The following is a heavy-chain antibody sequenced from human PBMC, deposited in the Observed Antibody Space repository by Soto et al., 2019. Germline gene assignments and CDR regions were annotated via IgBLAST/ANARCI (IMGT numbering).Heavy chain of an antibody. V-gene: IGHV1-46*01. CDR1: GYTFTSYY. D-gene: IGHD2-15*01. Sequence: GASVKVSCKASGYTFTSYYMHWVRQAPGQGLEWMGIINPSGGSTSYAQKFQGRVTMTRDTSTSTVYMELSSLRSEDTAVYYCASPGYCSGGSCSFDYWGQGPLVTVSS. J-gene: IGHJ4*02. CDR2: INPSGGST. CDR3: ASPGYCSGGSCSFDY.